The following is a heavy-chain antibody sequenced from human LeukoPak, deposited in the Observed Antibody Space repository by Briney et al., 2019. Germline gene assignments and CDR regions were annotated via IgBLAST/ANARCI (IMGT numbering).Heavy chain of an antibody. V-gene: IGHV1-69*04. CDR3: ARVPGIAAAGFDY. J-gene: IGHJ4*02. Sequence: ASVKVSCKASGYTFTSYGISWVRQAPGQGLEWMGRIIPILGIANYAQKFQGRVTITADKSTSTAYMELSSLRSEDTAVYYCARVPGIAAAGFDYWGQGTLVTVSS. CDR1: GYTFTSYG. D-gene: IGHD6-13*01. CDR2: IIPILGIA.